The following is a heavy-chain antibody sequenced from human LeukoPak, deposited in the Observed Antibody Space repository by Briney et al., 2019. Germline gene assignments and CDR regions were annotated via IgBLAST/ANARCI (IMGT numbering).Heavy chain of an antibody. D-gene: IGHD3-16*01. Sequence: PGRSLRLSCAASGFTFSSYGMHWVRQAPGKGLEWVAVISYDGSNKYYADSAKGRFTISRDNSKNTLYLQMNSLRAEDTAVYYCAKDSRTYDYVWGSTDYWGQGTLVTVSS. CDR3: AKDSRTYDYVWGSTDY. J-gene: IGHJ4*02. CDR2: ISYDGSNK. CDR1: GFTFSSYG. V-gene: IGHV3-30*18.